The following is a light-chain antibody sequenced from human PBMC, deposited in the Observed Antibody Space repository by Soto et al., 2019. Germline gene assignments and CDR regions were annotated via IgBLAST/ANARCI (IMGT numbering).Light chain of an antibody. CDR3: GAWDDSLSAGV. CDR2: ENN. CDR1: NSNIGNNY. V-gene: IGLV1-51*02. J-gene: IGLJ3*02. Sequence: QSVLTQPPSVSAAPGQRVTVSCSGSNSNIGNNYVSWYHHLPGAAPKLLIYENNQRPSGIADRFSGSKSGTSATLGITGLQTGHEGDYYCGAWDDSLSAGVFGGGTKLTVL.